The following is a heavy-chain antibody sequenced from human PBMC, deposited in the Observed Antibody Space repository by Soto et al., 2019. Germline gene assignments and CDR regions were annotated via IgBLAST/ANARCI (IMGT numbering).Heavy chain of an antibody. CDR2: IVAGNGNT. CDR3: ARDPRPIAVADNWFDP. J-gene: IGHJ5*02. V-gene: IGHV1-3*01. D-gene: IGHD6-19*01. Sequence: GASVKVSCKASGFTFTSSAMQWVRQARGQRLEWIGWIVAGNGNTKYAQKFQGRVTITRDTSTSTAYMELSSLRSEDTAVYYCARDPRPIAVADNWFDPWGQGTLVTVSS. CDR1: GFTFTSSA.